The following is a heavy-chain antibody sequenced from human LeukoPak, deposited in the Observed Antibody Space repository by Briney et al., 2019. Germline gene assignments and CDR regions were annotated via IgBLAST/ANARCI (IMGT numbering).Heavy chain of an antibody. J-gene: IGHJ5*02. CDR2: IYYSGST. Sequence: KPSETLSLTCTVSGGSISSSSYYWGWIRQPPGKGLEWIGSIYYSGSTYYNPSLKSRVTISVDTFKNQFSLKLSSVTAADTAVYYCARDIRSGSYFGWFDPWGQGTLVTVSS. D-gene: IGHD3-10*01. CDR1: GGSISSSSYY. V-gene: IGHV4-39*02. CDR3: ARDIRSGSYFGWFDP.